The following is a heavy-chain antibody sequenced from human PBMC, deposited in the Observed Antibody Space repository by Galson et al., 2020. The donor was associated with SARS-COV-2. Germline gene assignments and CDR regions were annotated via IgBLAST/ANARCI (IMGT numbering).Heavy chain of an antibody. V-gene: IGHV1-2*04. CDR2: INPNSGGT. D-gene: IGHD3-22*01. CDR3: ARGHYDSSGYYYIYYAFDI. CDR1: GYTFTGYY. Sequence: ASVKVSCKASGYTFTGYYMHWVRQAPGQGLEWMGWINPNSGGTNYAQKFQGWVTMTRDTSISTAYMELSRLRSDDTAVYYCARGHYDSSGYYYIYYAFDIWGQGTMVTVSS. J-gene: IGHJ3*02.